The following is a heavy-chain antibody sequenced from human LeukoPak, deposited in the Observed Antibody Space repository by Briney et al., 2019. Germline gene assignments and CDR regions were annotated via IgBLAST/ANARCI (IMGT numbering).Heavy chain of an antibody. CDR2: ISGRGGST. V-gene: IGHV3-23*01. CDR1: GFTFSSYA. D-gene: IGHD2-15*01. CDR3: ARSVVVVAATPFDY. Sequence: GGSLRLSCAASGFTFSSYAMSWVRQAPGKGLEWVSAISGRGGSTYYADSVKGRFTISRDNSKNSLYLQMNSLRAEDTAVYYCARSVVVVAATPFDYWGQGTLVTVSS. J-gene: IGHJ4*02.